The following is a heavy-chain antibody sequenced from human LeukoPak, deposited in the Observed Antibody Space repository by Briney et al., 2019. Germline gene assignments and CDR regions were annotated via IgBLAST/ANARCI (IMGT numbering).Heavy chain of an antibody. D-gene: IGHD6-19*01. CDR2: INPNRGGT. CDR3: ARERIAVAGTTYYYYYGMDV. CDR1: GYTFTGYY. J-gene: IGHJ6*02. Sequence: GASVKVSCKASGYTFTGYYMHWVRQAPGQGLEWMGWINPNRGGTNYAQKFQGWVTMTRDTSISTAYMEPSRLRSDDTAVYYCARERIAVAGTTYYYYYGMDVWGQGTTVTVSS. V-gene: IGHV1-2*04.